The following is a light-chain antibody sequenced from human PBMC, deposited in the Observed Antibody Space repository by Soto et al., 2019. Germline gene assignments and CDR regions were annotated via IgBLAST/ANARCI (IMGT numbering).Light chain of an antibody. J-gene: IGKJ1*01. V-gene: IGKV3D-7*01. Sequence: PGEVVTRSWMSSQSVSSSYLTWYQQKPGQAPRLLIYGASTRATGIPARFSGSGSGTEFNLTISCLQPEEFAVYYCQQASNLPALFRQGTKVDIK. CDR2: GAS. CDR3: QQASNLPAL. CDR1: QSVSSSY.